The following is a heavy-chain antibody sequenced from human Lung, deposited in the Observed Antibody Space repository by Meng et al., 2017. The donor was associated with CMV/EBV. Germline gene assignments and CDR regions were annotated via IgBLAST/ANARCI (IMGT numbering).Heavy chain of an antibody. Sequence: SXXVSCKASGGTFSSYAISWVRQAPGQGLEWMGGTIPIFGTANYAQKFQGRVTITTDESTSTAYMELSSLRSEDTAVYYCARDRGTIFGVDFDYWGQGTLVTVSS. V-gene: IGHV1-69*05. D-gene: IGHD3-3*01. CDR2: TIPIFGTA. J-gene: IGHJ4*02. CDR1: GGTFSSYA. CDR3: ARDRGTIFGVDFDY.